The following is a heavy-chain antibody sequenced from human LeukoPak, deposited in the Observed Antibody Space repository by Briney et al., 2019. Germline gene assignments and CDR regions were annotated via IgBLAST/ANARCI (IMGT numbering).Heavy chain of an antibody. V-gene: IGHV3-23*01. D-gene: IGHD3-3*01. CDR2: ISGSGGST. CDR3: AKGIRPTYDFWSGYFDG. J-gene: IGHJ5*02. Sequence: GGSLRLSCAASGFTFSSYAMSWVRQAPGKGLEWVSAISGSGGSTYYADSVKGRFTISRDNSKNTLYLQMSSLRAEDTAVYYCAKGIRPTYDFWSGYFDGWGQGTLVTVSS. CDR1: GFTFSSYA.